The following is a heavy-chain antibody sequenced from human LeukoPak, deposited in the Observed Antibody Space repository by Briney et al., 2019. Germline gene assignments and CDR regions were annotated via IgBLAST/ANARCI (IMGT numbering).Heavy chain of an antibody. Sequence: ASVKVSCKASGYTFTSYYMHWVRQAPGQGLEWMGLINPSGGSTSYAQKFQGRVTMTRDMSTSTVYMELSSLRSEDTAVYYCARGGVSTSPGGDYYMDVWGKGTTVTVSS. CDR2: INPSGGST. CDR3: ARGGVSTSPGGDYYMDV. CDR1: GYTFTSYY. J-gene: IGHJ6*03. V-gene: IGHV1-46*01. D-gene: IGHD3-16*01.